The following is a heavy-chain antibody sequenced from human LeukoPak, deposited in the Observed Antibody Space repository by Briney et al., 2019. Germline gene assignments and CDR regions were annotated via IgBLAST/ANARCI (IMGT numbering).Heavy chain of an antibody. CDR2: IKSRADGGTT. D-gene: IGHD2-8*01. CDR3: TRSSYTNSWFFY. V-gene: IGHV3-15*01. CDR1: GFTFSNAW. Sequence: GGSLRLSCAASGFTFSNAWLSWVRQAPGGGLEWVGRIKSRADGGTTDYAAPVKGRFTMSRDDSEKTLYLQMNSLKAEDTAVYYCTRSSYTNSWFFYWGQGSLVTVSS. J-gene: IGHJ4*02.